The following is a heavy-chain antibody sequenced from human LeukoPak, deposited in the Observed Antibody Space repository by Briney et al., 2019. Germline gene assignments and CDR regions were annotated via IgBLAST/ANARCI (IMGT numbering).Heavy chain of an antibody. V-gene: IGHV4-61*01. CDR1: GGSVSSGSYY. J-gene: IGHJ3*02. D-gene: IGHD1-26*01. Sequence: SETLSLTCTVSGGSVSSGSYYWSWIRQPPGKGLEWIGYIYYSGSTNYNPSLKSRVTISVDTSENQFSLKLSSVTAADTAVYYCARDGTENDAFDIWGQGTMVTVSS. CDR3: ARDGTENDAFDI. CDR2: IYYSGST.